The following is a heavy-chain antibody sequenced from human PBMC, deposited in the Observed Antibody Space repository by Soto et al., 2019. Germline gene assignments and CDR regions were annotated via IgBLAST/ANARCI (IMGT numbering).Heavy chain of an antibody. J-gene: IGHJ4*02. D-gene: IGHD1-1*01. CDR1: GFTFSSYA. CDR3: AKELERHYDFHC. Sequence: EVQLLESGGGLVQPGGSLRLSCAGSGFTFSSYAMSWVRQAPGKGLEWVAGIGDISDDTYYAESVKGRFTISRDTSKNTLYLQINSLRADDTAIYYCAKELERHYDFHCWGQGTLVTVSS. V-gene: IGHV3-23*01. CDR2: IGDISDDT.